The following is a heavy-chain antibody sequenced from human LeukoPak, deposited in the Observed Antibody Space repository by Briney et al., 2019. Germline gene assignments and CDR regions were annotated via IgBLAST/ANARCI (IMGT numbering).Heavy chain of an antibody. J-gene: IGHJ3*02. V-gene: IGHV4-59*01. D-gene: IGHD3-22*01. Sequence: PSETLSLTCTVSGGSISSYYWSWIRQPPGKGLEWIGYIYYSGSTNYNPSLKSRVTISVDTSKNQFSLKLSSVTAADTAVYYCARGGNWYYYDSSDAFDIWGQGTMVTVSS. CDR3: ARGGNWYYYDSSDAFDI. CDR2: IYYSGST. CDR1: GGSISSYY.